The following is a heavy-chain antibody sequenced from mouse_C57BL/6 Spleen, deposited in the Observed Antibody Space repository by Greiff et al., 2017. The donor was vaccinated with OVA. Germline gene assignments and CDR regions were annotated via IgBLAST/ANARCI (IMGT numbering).Heavy chain of an antibody. D-gene: IGHD1-1*01. V-gene: IGHV1-55*01. CDR3: ARTYPYVTTVVAFDY. CDR2: IYPGSGST. Sequence: QLQQPGAELVKPGASVKMSCKASGYTFTSYWITWVKQRPGQGLEWIGDIYPGSGSTNYNEKFKSKATLTVDTSSSTAYMQLSSLTSEDSAVYYCARTYPYVTTVVAFDYWGQGTTLTVSS. J-gene: IGHJ2*01. CDR1: GYTFTSYW.